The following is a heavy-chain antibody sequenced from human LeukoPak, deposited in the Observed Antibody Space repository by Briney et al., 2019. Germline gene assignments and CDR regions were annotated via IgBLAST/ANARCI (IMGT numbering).Heavy chain of an antibody. CDR3: ARDQGRITMVRGAHREIDY. Sequence: GGSLRLSCAASGFTFSSYSMNWVRQAPGKGLEWVSYISSSSSTIYYADSVKGRFTISRDNAKNSLYLQMNSLRDEDTAVHYCARDQGRITMVRGAHREIDYWGQGTLVTVSS. CDR1: GFTFSSYS. V-gene: IGHV3-48*02. J-gene: IGHJ4*02. CDR2: ISSSSSTI. D-gene: IGHD3-10*01.